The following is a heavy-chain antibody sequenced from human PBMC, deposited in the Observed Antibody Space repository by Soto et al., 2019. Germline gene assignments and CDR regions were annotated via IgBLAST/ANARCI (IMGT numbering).Heavy chain of an antibody. D-gene: IGHD4-4*01. CDR1: GLTFRNYA. CDR2: ISGGGVET. Sequence: EVQFLESGGGLVQPGGSLRLSCAASGLTFRNYAMTWVRQAPGEGLQWVSTISGGGVETFYADSVKGRFTISRDNSRNTVSLQMNSLRAEDTAIFYCAKGGHYSPFDLWGHGTIVTVSS. V-gene: IGHV3-23*01. J-gene: IGHJ3*01. CDR3: AKGGHYSPFDL.